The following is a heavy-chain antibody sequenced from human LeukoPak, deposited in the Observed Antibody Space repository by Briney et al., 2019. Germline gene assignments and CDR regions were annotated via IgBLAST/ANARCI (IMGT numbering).Heavy chain of an antibody. V-gene: IGHV4-59*11. Sequence: SETLSLTCNVSGESISSHYWSWTRQSPGKGLEWIGYITNSGTTKFNPSLKSRVTISRDTSKNQISLRLSSVTAADTAVYYCARESRNYDSSGFPTGDAFDIWGQGTMVTVSS. CDR1: GESISSHY. D-gene: IGHD3-22*01. J-gene: IGHJ3*02. CDR3: ARESRNYDSSGFPTGDAFDI. CDR2: ITNSGTT.